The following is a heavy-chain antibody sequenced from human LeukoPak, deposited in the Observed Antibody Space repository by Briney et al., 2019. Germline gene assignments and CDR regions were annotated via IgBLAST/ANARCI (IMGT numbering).Heavy chain of an antibody. CDR3: ASGTMVQGARDLY. D-gene: IGHD3-10*01. CDR1: GGTFSSYA. CDR2: IIPILGIA. V-gene: IGHV1-69*04. J-gene: IGHJ4*02. Sequence: ASVKVSCKASGGTFSSYAISWVRQAPGQGLEWMGRIIPILGIANYAQEFQGRVTITADKSTSTAYMELSSLRSEDTAVYYCASGTMVQGARDLYWGQGTLVTVSS.